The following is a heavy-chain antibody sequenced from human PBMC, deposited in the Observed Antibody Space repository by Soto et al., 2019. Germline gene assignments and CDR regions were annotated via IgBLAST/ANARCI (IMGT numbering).Heavy chain of an antibody. CDR2: ISAYNGNT. Sequence: GPSVKVSCKASGYTFTSYGISWVRQAPGQGLEWMGWISAYNGNTNYAQKLQGRVTMTTDTSTSTAYMELRSLRSDDTAVYYCARVFDFWSGSYNWFDPWGQGTLVTVSS. CDR1: GYTFTSYG. J-gene: IGHJ5*02. D-gene: IGHD3-3*01. V-gene: IGHV1-18*01. CDR3: ARVFDFWSGSYNWFDP.